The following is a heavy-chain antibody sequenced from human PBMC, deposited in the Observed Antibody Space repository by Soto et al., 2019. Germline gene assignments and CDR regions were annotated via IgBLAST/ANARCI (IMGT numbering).Heavy chain of an antibody. D-gene: IGHD3-22*01. J-gene: IGHJ5*02. CDR1: GFTFSSCA. V-gene: IGHV4-59*01. Sequence: GSLRLSCAASGFTFSSCAMSWVRQAPGKGLEWIGYMYNTGSTVYNPSFKSRVTISVDTSKNQFSLKLNSVTAADTAVYYCARAWQNYYDSSGSQRLWFDPWGQGTLVTVS. CDR2: MYNTGST. CDR3: ARAWQNYYDSSGSQRLWFDP.